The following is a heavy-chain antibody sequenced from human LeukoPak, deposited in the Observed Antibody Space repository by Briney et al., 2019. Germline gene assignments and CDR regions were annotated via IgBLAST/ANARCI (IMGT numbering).Heavy chain of an antibody. CDR2: IYYSWST. V-gene: IGHV4-61*08. D-gene: IGHD1-26*01. Sequence: SETLSLTCAVSGGSISSGGYSWSWIRQPPGKGLEWIGYIYYSWSTSYNPSLKSRVTISVDTSKNQFSLKLSSVTDADTAVYYCARGYSGSYGRFDYWGQGTLVNVSS. J-gene: IGHJ4*02. CDR1: GGSISSGGYS. CDR3: ARGYSGSYGRFDY.